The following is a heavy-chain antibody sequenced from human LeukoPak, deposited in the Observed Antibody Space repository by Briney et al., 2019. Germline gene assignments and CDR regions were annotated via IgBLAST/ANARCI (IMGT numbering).Heavy chain of an antibody. CDR1: GYTFTGYY. CDR3: AGDSRYYYDSSGYYYKSSFYFDY. J-gene: IGHJ4*02. V-gene: IGHV1-69*05. CDR2: IIPIFGTA. D-gene: IGHD3-22*01. Sequence: ASVKVSCKASGYTFTGYYMHWVRQAPGQGLEWMGGIIPIFGTANYAQKFQGRVTITTDESTSTAYMELSSLRSEDTAVYYCAGDSRYYYDSSGYYYKSSFYFDYWGQGTLVTVSS.